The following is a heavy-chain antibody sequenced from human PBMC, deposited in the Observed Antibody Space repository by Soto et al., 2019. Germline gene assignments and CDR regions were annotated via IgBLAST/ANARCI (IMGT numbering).Heavy chain of an antibody. CDR2: IYHSGST. J-gene: IGHJ6*02. CDR3: ARGPCGGDCYSWYYYYGMAV. CDR1: GYSISSGYY. D-gene: IGHD2-21*02. Sequence: PAETLYLTCAVSGYSISSGYYWGWIRQPPGKGLEWIGSIYHSGSTDYNPSLKSRVTISVDTSKNQFSLKLSSVTAADTAVYYCARGPCGGDCYSWYYYYGMAVWGQGTTVTVSS. V-gene: IGHV4-38-2*01.